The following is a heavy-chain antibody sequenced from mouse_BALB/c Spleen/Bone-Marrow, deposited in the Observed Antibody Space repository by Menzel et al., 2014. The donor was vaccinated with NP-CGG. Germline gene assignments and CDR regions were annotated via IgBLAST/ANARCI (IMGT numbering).Heavy chain of an antibody. Sequence: EVQLQESGGGLVQPGDSLRLSCATSGFTFSDFSMERVRQPPGKRLEWIAASRNKAKYYTTEYSASVKGRFIVSRATSQSVLYLQMNALRAEDTAIYYCARDVGYGNYFVYWGQGTLVTVSA. CDR2: SRNKAKYYTT. D-gene: IGHD2-10*02. J-gene: IGHJ3*01. CDR1: GFTFSDFS. V-gene: IGHV7-1*02. CDR3: ARDVGYGNYFVY.